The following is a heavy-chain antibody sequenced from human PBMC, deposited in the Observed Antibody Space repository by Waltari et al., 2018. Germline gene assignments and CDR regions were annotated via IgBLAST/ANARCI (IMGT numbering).Heavy chain of an antibody. D-gene: IGHD3-22*01. Sequence: QVQLVQSGAEVKKPGASVKVSCKASGYTFTGYYMHWVRQAPGQGLEWMGWINPNSGGTNYAQKFQGRVTITADESTSTAYMELSSLRSEDTAVYYCASSTYYDSSGYYFDYWGQGTLVIVSS. V-gene: IGHV1-2*02. CDR2: INPNSGGT. J-gene: IGHJ4*02. CDR1: GYTFTGYY. CDR3: ASSTYYDSSGYYFDY.